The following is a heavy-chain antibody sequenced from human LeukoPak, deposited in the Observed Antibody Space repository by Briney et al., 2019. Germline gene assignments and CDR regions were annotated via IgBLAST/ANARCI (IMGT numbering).Heavy chain of an antibody. CDR2: IWSDGSQK. J-gene: IGHJ4*02. CDR1: GFSFKNHG. V-gene: IGHV3-33*07. Sequence: GGSLRLSCAASGFSFKNHGFYWVRQAPGKGLEWVAIIWSDGSQKYYADSVKGRFTISRDNSKNTVYLQVNSLRAEDTAMYYCARDLSYGSLDCRGQGTLVTVSS. CDR3: ARDLSYGSLDC. D-gene: IGHD3-9*01.